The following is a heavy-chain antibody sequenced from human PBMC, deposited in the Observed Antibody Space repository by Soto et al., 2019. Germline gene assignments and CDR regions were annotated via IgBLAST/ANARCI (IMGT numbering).Heavy chain of an antibody. CDR1: GGSISGYY. CDR3: SRVGCSNSKCYTRGMDV. J-gene: IGHJ6*02. Sequence: SETLSLTCTVSGGSISGYYWSWVRQPAGKGLEWVGRIYSDGTTTYSPSLKSRVTMSLDTSKDQFSLHLTSVTAADTAVYYCSRVGCSNSKCYTRGMDVWGQGTTVTV. V-gene: IGHV4-4*07. CDR2: IYSDGTT. D-gene: IGHD2-2*01.